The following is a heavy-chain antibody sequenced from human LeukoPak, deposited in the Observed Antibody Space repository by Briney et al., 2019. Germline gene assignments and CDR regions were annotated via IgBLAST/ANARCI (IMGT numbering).Heavy chain of an antibody. V-gene: IGHV1-18*01. Sequence: GASVKVSCKASGYTFTSYGISWVRQAPGQGLEWMGWISAYNGNTNYAQKLQGRVTMTTDTSTSTAYMELRSLRSDDTAVYYCARGSSSVGAKLGTFDYWGQGTLVTVSS. CDR3: ARGSSSVGAKLGTFDY. J-gene: IGHJ4*02. D-gene: IGHD1-26*01. CDR1: GYTFTSYG. CDR2: ISAYNGNT.